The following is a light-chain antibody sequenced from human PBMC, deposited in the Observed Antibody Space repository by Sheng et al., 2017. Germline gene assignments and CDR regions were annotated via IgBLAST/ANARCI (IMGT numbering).Light chain of an antibody. CDR3: SSYTSSSRV. J-gene: IGLJ1*01. CDR1: NSDVGGYNY. Sequence: QSALTQPASVSGSPGQSITISCTGTNSDVGGYNYVSWYQQHPGKAPKLMIYDVSKRPSGVSNRFSGSKSGNTASLTISGLQAEDEADYYCSSYTSSSRVFGTGTKVTVL. CDR2: DVS. V-gene: IGLV2-14*01.